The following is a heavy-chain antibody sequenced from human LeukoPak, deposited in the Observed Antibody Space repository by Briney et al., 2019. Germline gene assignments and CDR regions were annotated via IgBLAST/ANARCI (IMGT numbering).Heavy chain of an antibody. J-gene: IGHJ4*02. CDR2: IWSDGSNK. V-gene: IGHV3-33*01. CDR3: ARLAGATDYFDY. D-gene: IGHD3-16*01. Sequence: PGGSLRPSCAASGFTFGNYGMHWVRQAPGKGLEWVAVIWSDGSNKYCADSVKGRFTISRDNSKNTLYLQMNSLRAEDTAVYYCARLAGATDYFDYWGQGTLVTVSS. CDR1: GFTFGNYG.